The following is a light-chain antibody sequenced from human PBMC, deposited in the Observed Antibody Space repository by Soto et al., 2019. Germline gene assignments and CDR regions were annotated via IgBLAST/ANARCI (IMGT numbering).Light chain of an antibody. CDR3: QQYNNWPPIT. CDR2: GAS. CDR1: QSVSSN. Sequence: EIVMTQSPATLSVSPGERATLSCRASQSVSSNLAWYQQKPGQAPRLLIYGASTRATGIPARFSGSGSGTDFTLTINSLEPEDFAVYYCQQYNNWPPITFGQGTRLEIK. V-gene: IGKV3-15*01. J-gene: IGKJ5*01.